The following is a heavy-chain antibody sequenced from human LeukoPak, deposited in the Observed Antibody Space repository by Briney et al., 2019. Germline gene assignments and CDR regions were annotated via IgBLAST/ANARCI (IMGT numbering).Heavy chain of an antibody. D-gene: IGHD3-16*01. CDR1: VSIFTSYG. CDR2: ISAYNGNT. CDR3: ARETSQKGAHYMDV. V-gene: IGHV1-18*01. Sequence: GSSVKVSRKASVSIFTSYGISWVGQAPGQGLGWVGWISAYNGNTNNAQKLQGRVTMTTDTSTSTAYMELRSLRSDDTAVYYCARETSQKGAHYMDVWGKGTPVTISS. J-gene: IGHJ6*03.